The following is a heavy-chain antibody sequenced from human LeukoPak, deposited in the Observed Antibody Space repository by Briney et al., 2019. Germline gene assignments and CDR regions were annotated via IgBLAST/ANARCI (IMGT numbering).Heavy chain of an antibody. CDR1: GYTFTDYY. CDR3: ARANFLYCSSTTCLFDY. V-gene: IGHV1-2*02. Sequence: ASVKVSCKASGYTFTDYYMHWVRQTPGQGFEWMGWINPNDGDTNYAQKFQGRVTMTRDTSISTAHMEVSRLRSDDTAVYYCARANFLYCSSTTCLFDYWGQGTLVTVSS. D-gene: IGHD2-2*01. J-gene: IGHJ4*02. CDR2: INPNDGDT.